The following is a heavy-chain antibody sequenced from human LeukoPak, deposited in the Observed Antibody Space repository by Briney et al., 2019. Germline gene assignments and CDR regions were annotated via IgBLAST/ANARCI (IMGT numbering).Heavy chain of an antibody. CDR2: IYTSGST. CDR1: GGSISSYY. V-gene: IGHV4-4*07. CDR3: ARGVSLGYCSGGSCYSRFDA. Sequence: SETLSLTCTVSGGSISSYYWSWIRQPAGKGMEWIGRIYTSGSTNYNPSLKSRGTMSVDTSKNQFSLELSSLAAADTAVYYCARGVSLGYCSGGSCYSRFDAWGKGTLVSVSS. D-gene: IGHD2-15*01. J-gene: IGHJ5*02.